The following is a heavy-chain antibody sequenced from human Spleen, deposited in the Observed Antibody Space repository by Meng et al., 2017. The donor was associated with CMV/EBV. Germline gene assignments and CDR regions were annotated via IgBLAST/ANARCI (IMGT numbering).Heavy chain of an antibody. CDR3: ARDLGSSGPNGMDV. V-gene: IGHV3-66*02. CDR1: GFTFSSYS. D-gene: IGHD6-6*01. Sequence: GESLKISCAASGFTFSSYSMNWVRQAPGKGLEWVSVIYSGGSTYYADSVKGRFTISRDNSKNTLYLQMNSLRAEDTAVYYCARDLGSSGPNGMDVWGQGTTVTVSS. J-gene: IGHJ6*02. CDR2: IYSGGST.